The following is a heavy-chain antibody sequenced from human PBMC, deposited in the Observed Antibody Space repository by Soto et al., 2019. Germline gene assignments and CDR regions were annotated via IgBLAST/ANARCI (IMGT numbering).Heavy chain of an antibody. CDR1: GYTFTGFY. CDR3: ARERLPRDGYYPLDY. Sequence: ASVKVSCKSSGYTFTGFYMSWVRQAPGQGLEWMGWINAGNGNTKYSQKFQGRVTITRDTSASTAYMELSSLRSEDTAVYYCARERLPRDGYYPLDYWGQGTLVTVSS. D-gene: IGHD3-22*01. J-gene: IGHJ4*02. V-gene: IGHV1-3*01. CDR2: INAGNGNT.